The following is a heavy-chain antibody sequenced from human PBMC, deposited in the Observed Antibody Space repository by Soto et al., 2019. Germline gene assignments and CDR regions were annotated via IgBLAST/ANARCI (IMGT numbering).Heavy chain of an antibody. CDR3: ARPATPYSSSPSDYYYYYGMDV. D-gene: IGHD6-6*01. J-gene: IGHJ6*02. CDR2: IIPIFGTA. Sequence: QVQLVQSGAEVKKPGSSVKVSCKASGGTFSSYAISWVRQAPGQGLEWMGGIIPIFGTANYAQKFQGRVTLTADESTSTAYMELSSLRSEDTAVYYCARPATPYSSSPSDYYYYYGMDVWGQGTTVTVSS. CDR1: GGTFSSYA. V-gene: IGHV1-69*01.